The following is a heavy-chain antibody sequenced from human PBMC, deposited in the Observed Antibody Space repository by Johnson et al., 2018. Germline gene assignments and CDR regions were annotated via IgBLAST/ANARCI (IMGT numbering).Heavy chain of an antibody. CDR1: GDRVSSRSAA. CDR2: TYYRSKWFN. CDR3: ARHQEKLTPGRLIVTVCDS. J-gene: IGHJ4*02. V-gene: IGHV6-1*01. D-gene: IGHD3-16*02. Sequence: QVQLQQSGPGLVEPSQTLSLTCVIFGDRVSSRSAAWHWIRQSPSRGLEWLGRTYYRSKWFNDYTPSLMSRITLNSDTSKNHFVLHLHSVTPGDTAIYYCARHQEKLTPGRLIVTVCDSWGQGTLVTVSS.